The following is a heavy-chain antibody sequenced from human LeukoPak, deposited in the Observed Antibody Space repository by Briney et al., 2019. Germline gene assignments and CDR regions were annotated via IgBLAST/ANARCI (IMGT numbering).Heavy chain of an antibody. V-gene: IGHV3-66*01. CDR1: GFTVSSNY. CDR2: IYSGGST. J-gene: IGHJ4*02. Sequence: PGGSLRLSCAASGFTVSSNYMSWVRQAPGKGLEWVSVIYSGGSTYYADSVKGRFTISRDNSKNTLYLQMNSLRAEDTAVYYCARDSGFGDYYDSSGSEYWGQGTLVTVSS. D-gene: IGHD3-22*01. CDR3: ARDSGFGDYYDSSGSEY.